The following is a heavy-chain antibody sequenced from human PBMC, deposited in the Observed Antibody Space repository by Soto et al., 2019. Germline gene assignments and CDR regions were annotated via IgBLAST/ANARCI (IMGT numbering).Heavy chain of an antibody. CDR2: IYWDDDK. V-gene: IGHV2-5*02. J-gene: IGHJ6*02. Sequence: SGPTLVNPTQTLTLTCTFSGFSLSTGGVGVGWIRQPPGKALEWLALIYWDDDKRYSPSLRSRLTVTKDTSRNQVVLTMTNMDPVDTATYYCAHSRCGGDCLQSYSSHYYYGMDVWGQGTTVTVSS. CDR1: GFSLSTGGVG. D-gene: IGHD2-21*02. CDR3: AHSRCGGDCLQSYSSHYYYGMDV.